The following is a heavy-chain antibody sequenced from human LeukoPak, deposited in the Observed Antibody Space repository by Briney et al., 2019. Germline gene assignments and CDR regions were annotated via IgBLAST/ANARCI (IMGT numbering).Heavy chain of an antibody. CDR3: ASNYDILTGPDAFDI. CDR1: GGSFSGYY. V-gene: IGHV4-34*01. CDR2: MSHSGST. J-gene: IGHJ3*02. D-gene: IGHD3-9*01. Sequence: SETLSLTCAVYGGSFSGYYWSWIGQPPGKGLEWIGEMSHSGSTNYNPSLKRRVTISVDTSKNHFSLKLSSVTAADTAVYYCASNYDILTGPDAFDIWGQGTLLTVSS.